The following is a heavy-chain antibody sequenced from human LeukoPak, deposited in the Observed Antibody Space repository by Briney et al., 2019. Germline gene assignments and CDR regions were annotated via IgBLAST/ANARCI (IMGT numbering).Heavy chain of an antibody. V-gene: IGHV4-59*08. Sequence: NPSETLSLTCTVSGGSISSYYWSWIRQPPGKGLEWIGYIYYSGSTNYNPSLKSRVTISVDTSKNQFSLKLSSVTAADTAAYYCARTYYYDSSGYYDYFDYWGQGTLVTVSS. D-gene: IGHD3-22*01. CDR3: ARTYYYDSSGYYDYFDY. CDR1: GGSISSYY. J-gene: IGHJ4*02. CDR2: IYYSGST.